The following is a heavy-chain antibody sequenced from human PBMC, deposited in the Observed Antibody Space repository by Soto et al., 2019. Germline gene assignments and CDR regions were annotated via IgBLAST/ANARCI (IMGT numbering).Heavy chain of an antibody. V-gene: IGHV3-74*01. CDR3: ARGGVPAAMSY. J-gene: IGHJ4*02. D-gene: IGHD2-2*01. CDR2: INSDGSNT. CDR1: GFTFSSFW. Sequence: EVQLVESGGGLVQPGGSLRLSCAASGFTFSSFWMHWVRQAPGEGLVWVSRINSDGSNTNYADSVKDRFTIARDNAKNTRYLQMKSRRAEETAVYYCARGGVPAAMSYWGQGTLVTVSS.